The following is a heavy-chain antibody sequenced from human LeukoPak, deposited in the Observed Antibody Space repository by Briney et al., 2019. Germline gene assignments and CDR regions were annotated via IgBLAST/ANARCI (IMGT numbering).Heavy chain of an antibody. Sequence: ASVKVSCKASGYTFTSYYMHWVRQAPGQGLEWMGIINPSGGSTSYAQKFQGRVTMTRDTSTSTVYMELSSLRSEDTAVYYCARDQKSATMVRGVIKNWGQGTLVTVSS. D-gene: IGHD3-10*01. CDR1: GYTFTSYY. V-gene: IGHV1-46*01. CDR2: INPSGGST. CDR3: ARDQKSATMVRGVIKN. J-gene: IGHJ4*02.